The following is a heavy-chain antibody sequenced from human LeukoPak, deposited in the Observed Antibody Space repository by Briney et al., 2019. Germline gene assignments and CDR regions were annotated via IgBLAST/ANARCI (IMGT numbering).Heavy chain of an antibody. V-gene: IGHV4-30-2*01. Sequence: SETLSLTCTVSGGSISSGGYYWSWIRQPPGKGLEWIGYIYHSGSTYYNPSLKSRVTISVDRSKNQFSLKLSSVTAADTAVYYCARDRPIAAAGTGSDYWGQGTLVTVSS. CDR3: ARDRPIAAAGTGSDY. J-gene: IGHJ4*02. CDR1: GGSISSGGYY. CDR2: IYHSGST. D-gene: IGHD6-13*01.